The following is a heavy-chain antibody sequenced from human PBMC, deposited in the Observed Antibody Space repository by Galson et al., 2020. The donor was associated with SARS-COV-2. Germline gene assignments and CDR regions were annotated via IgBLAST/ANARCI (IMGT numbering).Heavy chain of an antibody. CDR3: ARRNSYDSSDDHYDGPGFDY. J-gene: IGHJ4*02. Sequence: ETSETMSLTCSLSGSSVSSNDYYWAWIRQPPGKGLEWIGNIYYSGKTYYNPSLQSRVTISVDTSKTQFSLKLSSVTAADTAVYYCARRNSYDSSDDHYDGPGFDYWGQGTLVTVSS. CDR1: GSSVSSNDYY. CDR2: IYYSGKT. V-gene: IGHV4-39*01. D-gene: IGHD3-22*01.